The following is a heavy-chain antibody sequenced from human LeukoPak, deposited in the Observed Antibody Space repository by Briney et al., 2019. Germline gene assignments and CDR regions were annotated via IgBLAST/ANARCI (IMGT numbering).Heavy chain of an antibody. Sequence: SETLSLTCTVSGGSISSSSYYWRWTREPPVEGLECIEIIYYGGSTYYTPSLKSRVTISVDTSKNHFSLKLSSVTAANTAVYYCARHALTATIRWFDPWGQGTLVTVSS. CDR2: IYYGGST. CDR3: ARHALTATIRWFDP. CDR1: GGSISSSSYY. J-gene: IGHJ5*02. V-gene: IGHV4-39*07. D-gene: IGHD1-20*01.